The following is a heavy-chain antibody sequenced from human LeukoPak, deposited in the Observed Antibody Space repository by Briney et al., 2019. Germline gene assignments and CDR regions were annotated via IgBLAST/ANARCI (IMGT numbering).Heavy chain of an antibody. CDR2: IYYSGST. J-gene: IGHJ3*02. CDR3: ARGAGSTISNDAFDI. V-gene: IGHV4-39*07. D-gene: IGHD5-24*01. CDR1: GDSTSNSSYY. Sequence: PSETLSLTCTVSGDSTSNSSYYWGWIRQPPGKGLEWIGNIYYSGSTYYNLSLKSRVTISVDTSKNQFSLKLSSVTAADTAVYYCARGAGSTISNDAFDIWGQGTMVTVSS.